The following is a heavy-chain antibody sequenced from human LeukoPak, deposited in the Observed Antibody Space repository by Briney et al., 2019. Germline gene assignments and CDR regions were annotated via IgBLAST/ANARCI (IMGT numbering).Heavy chain of an antibody. CDR2: IHYSGRA. CDR3: ATSTGTTLKGRVFDY. CDR1: GGSFTSGGYY. J-gene: IGHJ4*02. Sequence: PSETLSLTCTVSGGSFTSGGYYWAWLRQPPGKGLEWIGCIHYSGRAKYSPSLISRGTISLDTSKRQFTLTLTSVTAVDTALYFCATSTGTTLKGRVFDYWGQGALVTVSS. V-gene: IGHV4-61*08. D-gene: IGHD1-1*01.